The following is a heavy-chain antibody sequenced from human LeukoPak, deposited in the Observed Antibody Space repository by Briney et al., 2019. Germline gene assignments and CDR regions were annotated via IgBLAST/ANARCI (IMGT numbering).Heavy chain of an antibody. J-gene: IGHJ4*02. CDR1: GYTFTGYY. Sequence: GASVKVSCKASGYTFTGYYMHWVRQAPGQGLEWMGWINPNSGGTNYAQKFQGRVTMTRDTSISTAYMELSRLRSDDTAVYCCAREVNTMVRGVIGGYFDYWGQGTLVTVSS. CDR3: AREVNTMVRGVIGGYFDY. CDR2: INPNSGGT. V-gene: IGHV1-2*02. D-gene: IGHD3-10*01.